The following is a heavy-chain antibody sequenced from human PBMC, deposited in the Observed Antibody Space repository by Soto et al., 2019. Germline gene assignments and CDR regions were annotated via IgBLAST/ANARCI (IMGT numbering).Heavy chain of an antibody. CDR1: GTSITNNY. D-gene: IGHD6-19*01. Sequence: TSETLSLTCSVSGTSITNNYWSWIRQPPGKGLEWIGYIYYSATTNYNPSLKSRVTISVDTSKNQFSLKLSSVTAADTAVYYCARDGPVDNYYYYGMDVWGQGTTVTVSS. CDR2: IYYSATT. V-gene: IGHV4-59*01. J-gene: IGHJ6*02. CDR3: ARDGPVDNYYYYGMDV.